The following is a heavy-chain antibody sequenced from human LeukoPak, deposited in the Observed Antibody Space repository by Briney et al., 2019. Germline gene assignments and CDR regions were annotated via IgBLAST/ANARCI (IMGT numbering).Heavy chain of an antibody. CDR3: ARGSGSIPFDY. J-gene: IGHJ4*02. D-gene: IGHD1-26*01. V-gene: IGHV4-59*11. CDR2: IYYSGST. Sequence: SETLSLTCTVSGGSISSHYWSWIRQPPGKGLEWIGYIYYSGSTNYNPSLKSRVTISVDTSKNQFSLKLSSVTAADTAVYYCARGSGSIPFDYWGQGTLVTVFS. CDR1: GGSISSHY.